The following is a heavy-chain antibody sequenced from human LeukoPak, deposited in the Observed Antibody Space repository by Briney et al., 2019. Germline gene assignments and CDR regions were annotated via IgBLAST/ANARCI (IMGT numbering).Heavy chain of an antibody. CDR1: GYRFSNYW. J-gene: IGHJ4*02. CDR3: AIASDF. D-gene: IGHD2/OR15-2a*01. CDR2: IDPSGSKT. Sequence: GESLKISCKGSGYRFSNYWITWVRQMPGKGLEWMERIDPSGSKTNYSPSFQGRVTISADKSINTAYLKWSRLKASDTAIYSCAIASDFWGQGPLFPVSS. V-gene: IGHV5-10-1*01.